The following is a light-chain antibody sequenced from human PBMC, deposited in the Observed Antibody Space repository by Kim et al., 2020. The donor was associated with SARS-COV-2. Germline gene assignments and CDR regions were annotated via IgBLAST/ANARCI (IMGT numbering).Light chain of an antibody. V-gene: IGLV3-1*01. J-gene: IGLJ2*01. Sequence: VSPGQTASIICSGDKLGDKYACWYQQKPGQSPVLVIYQDSKRSSGIPERFSGSNSGNTATLTISGTQAMDEADYYCQAWDSSIVVFGGGTQLTVL. CDR3: QAWDSSIVV. CDR1: KLGDKY. CDR2: QDS.